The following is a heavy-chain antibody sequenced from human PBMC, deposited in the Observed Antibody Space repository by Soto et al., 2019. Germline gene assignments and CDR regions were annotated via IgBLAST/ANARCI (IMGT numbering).Heavy chain of an antibody. J-gene: IGHJ4*02. D-gene: IGHD3-10*02. Sequence: PSETLSLTCAVSGGPFSSSSYWAWLRQPPGKGLEWLGNIYYSGHTYYNPSLKSRVTISADTSRNQFSLSLSSLTAADTAVYYCARVDHRGYFSVLTDFWGQGILVTVSS. V-gene: IGHV4-39*07. CDR2: IYYSGHT. CDR1: GGPFSSSSY. CDR3: ARVDHRGYFSVLTDF.